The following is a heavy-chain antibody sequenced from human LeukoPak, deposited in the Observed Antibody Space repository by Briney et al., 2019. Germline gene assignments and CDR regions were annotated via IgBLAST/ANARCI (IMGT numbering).Heavy chain of an antibody. CDR2: IYSGGTT. CDR3: VREVPGTWGGFDY. V-gene: IGHV3-66*01. Sequence: GGSLRLSCAASGFTFSSYGMSWVRQAPGKGLEWVSLIYSGGTTFYADSVKDRFTISRDNSKNTLYLQMNSLRVEDTAVYYCVREVPGTWGGFDYWGQGALVTVSS. CDR1: GFTFSSYG. J-gene: IGHJ4*02. D-gene: IGHD6-19*01.